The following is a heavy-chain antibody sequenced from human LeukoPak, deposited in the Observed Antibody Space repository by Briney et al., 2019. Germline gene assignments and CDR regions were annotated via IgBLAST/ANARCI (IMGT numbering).Heavy chain of an antibody. J-gene: IGHJ4*02. D-gene: IGHD3-22*01. Sequence: GGSLRLSCAASGFTFSSYAMTWVCQAPGKGLEWVSAISSSGGSTYYPDSVKGRFTISRDNSKNTLFLQMNSLRAEDTAVYYCAKATTRDSSNTFDHWGQGILVTVSS. CDR1: GFTFSSYA. CDR2: ISSSGGST. CDR3: AKATTRDSSNTFDH. V-gene: IGHV3-23*01.